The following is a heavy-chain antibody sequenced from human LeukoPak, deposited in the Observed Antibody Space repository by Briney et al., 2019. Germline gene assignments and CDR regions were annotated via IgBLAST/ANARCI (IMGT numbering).Heavy chain of an antibody. Sequence: PGGSLKLSCAASGFTFSGSAMHWVRQASGKGLEWVGRIRSKANNYATAYAASVKGRFTISRDDSKSTAYLQMNSLKTEDTAVYYCTSPLTDYSDYKFDYWGQGILVTVSS. J-gene: IGHJ4*02. CDR2: IRSKANNYAT. V-gene: IGHV3-73*01. D-gene: IGHD4-17*01. CDR1: GFTFSGSA. CDR3: TSPLTDYSDYKFDY.